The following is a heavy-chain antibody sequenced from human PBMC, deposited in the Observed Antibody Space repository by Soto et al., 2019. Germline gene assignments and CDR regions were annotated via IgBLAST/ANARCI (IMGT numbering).Heavy chain of an antibody. CDR2: INHSGST. J-gene: IGHJ6*01. D-gene: IGHD6-6*01. CDR1: GGSFSGYY. V-gene: IGHV4-34*01. CDR3: ERLAARRYYYGMEV. Sequence: PSETLSLTCAVYGGSFSGYYWSWIRQPPGKGLEWIGEINHSGSTNYNPSLKSRVTISVDTSMNQFFLKLSSVTAVDPPVYYCERLAARRYYYGMEVWGQGTTVTVAS.